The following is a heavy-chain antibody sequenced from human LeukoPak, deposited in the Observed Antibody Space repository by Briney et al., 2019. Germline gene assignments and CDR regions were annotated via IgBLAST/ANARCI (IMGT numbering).Heavy chain of an antibody. CDR1: GFIVSSTY. J-gene: IGHJ4*02. CDR2: IYTGGST. Sequence: GGSLRLSCAASGFIVSSTYMSWVRQAPGKGLEWVSVIYTGGSTYYADSVKGRFTISRDKSKNTLYLQMNSLRAEDTAVYYCARWLPGERDYWGQGTLVTVSS. V-gene: IGHV3-66*01. CDR3: ARWLPGERDY. D-gene: IGHD5-12*01.